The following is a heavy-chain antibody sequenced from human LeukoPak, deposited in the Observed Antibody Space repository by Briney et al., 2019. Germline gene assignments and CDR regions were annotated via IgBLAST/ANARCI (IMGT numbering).Heavy chain of an antibody. CDR1: GFSFSSYG. V-gene: IGHV3-15*04. CDR2: IASKTDGGTT. CDR3: ATEGGSH. Sequence: PGRSLRLSCAASGFSFSSYGMHWVRQAPGKGLEWVGRIASKTDGGTTDYAAPVKGRFTISVDDSKNTLSLQMNSLKTEDTAVYYCATEGGSHWGQGTLVTVSS. J-gene: IGHJ4*02. D-gene: IGHD2-15*01.